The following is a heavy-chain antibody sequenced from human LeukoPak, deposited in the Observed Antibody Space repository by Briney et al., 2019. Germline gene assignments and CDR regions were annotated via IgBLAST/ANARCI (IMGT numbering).Heavy chain of an antibody. CDR2: ISYDGSNK. D-gene: IGHD6-6*01. J-gene: IGHJ6*02. CDR1: GFTFSSYG. V-gene: IGHV3-30*18. Sequence: GESLRLSCAASGFTFSSYGMHWVRQAPGKGLEWVAVISYDGSNKYYADSVKGRFTISRDNSKNTLYLQMNSLRAEDTAVYYCAKERIAASRYYYYGMDVWGQGTTVTVS. CDR3: AKERIAASRYYYYGMDV.